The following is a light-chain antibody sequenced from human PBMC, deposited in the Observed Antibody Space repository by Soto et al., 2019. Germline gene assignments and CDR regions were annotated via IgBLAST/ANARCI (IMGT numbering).Light chain of an antibody. Sequence: EIVLTQSPGTLSLSPEETATLSCRANQTVNSDYLAWFQQRPGQAPRLLIFATSRRATGIPDRFSGSGSGTDFTLTISRLEPEDFAVYYCQQYGDSPWTFGQGTKVDIK. CDR1: QTVNSDY. V-gene: IGKV3-20*01. CDR2: ATS. J-gene: IGKJ1*01. CDR3: QQYGDSPWT.